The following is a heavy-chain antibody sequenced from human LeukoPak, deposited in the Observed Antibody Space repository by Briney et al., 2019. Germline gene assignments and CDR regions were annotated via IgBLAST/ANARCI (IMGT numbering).Heavy chain of an antibody. V-gene: IGHV4-39*01. Sequence: SETLSLTCTVSGGSIRSSYYYWGWIRQPPGKGLEWIGSIYDSGSTYYNPSLKSRVTISVDTSKNQFSLKLSSVTAADTAVYYCATRGIPRYYYGMDVWGQGTTVTVSS. CDR1: GGSIRSSYYY. CDR3: ATRGIPRYYYGMDV. J-gene: IGHJ6*02. D-gene: IGHD3-16*01. CDR2: IYDSGST.